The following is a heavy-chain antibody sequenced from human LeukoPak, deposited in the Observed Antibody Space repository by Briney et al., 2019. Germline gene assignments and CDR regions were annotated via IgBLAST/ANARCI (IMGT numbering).Heavy chain of an antibody. V-gene: IGHV3-23*01. Sequence: GGSLRLSCAASGFTFSNYAMSWVRQAPGKGLEWVSVISGSGGSTYYAHSVKGRFTISRDNSKNTLYLQMNSLRAEDTAVYYCAKEFFLSIVSAGTTSDYWGQGTLVTVSS. J-gene: IGHJ4*02. CDR2: ISGSGGST. CDR1: GFTFSNYA. D-gene: IGHD6-13*01. CDR3: AKEFFLSIVSAGTTSDY.